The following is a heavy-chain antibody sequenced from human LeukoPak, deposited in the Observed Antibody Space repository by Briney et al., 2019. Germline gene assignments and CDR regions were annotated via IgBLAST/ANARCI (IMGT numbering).Heavy chain of an antibody. D-gene: IGHD4-17*01. CDR1: GGSIGSAGYY. Sequence: PSETLSLTCTVSGGSIGSAGYYWSWIRQHPGTGLEWTGFIYNSENTHSNLSLKSRTTMSVDTSKNQFSLKLSSVTAADTAVYYCARLGGDYDVNYIMDVWGQGTTVTVSS. CDR2: IYNSENT. V-gene: IGHV4-31*03. J-gene: IGHJ6*02. CDR3: ARLGGDYDVNYIMDV.